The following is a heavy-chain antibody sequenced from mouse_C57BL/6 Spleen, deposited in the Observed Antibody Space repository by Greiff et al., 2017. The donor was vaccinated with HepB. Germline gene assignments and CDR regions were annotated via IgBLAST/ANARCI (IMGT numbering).Heavy chain of an antibody. V-gene: IGHV3-6*01. D-gene: IGHD4-1*01. CDR3: AKTGHFDY. Sequence: EVKLQESGPGLVKPSQSLSLTCSVTGYSITSGYYWNWIRQFPGNKLEWLGYISYDGSNNYNPSLKNRISITRDTSKNQFFLKLNSVTTEDTATYYCAKTGHFDYWGQGTTLTVSS. CDR2: ISYDGSN. CDR1: GYSITSGYY. J-gene: IGHJ2*01.